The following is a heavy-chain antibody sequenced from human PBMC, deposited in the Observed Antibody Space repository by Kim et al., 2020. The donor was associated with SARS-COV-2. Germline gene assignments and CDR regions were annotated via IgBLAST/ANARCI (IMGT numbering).Heavy chain of an antibody. V-gene: IGHV4-31*03. Sequence: SETLSLTCTVSGGSISSGGYYWSWIRQHPGKGLEWIGYIYYSGSTYYNPSLKSRVTISVDTSKNQFSLKLSSVTAADTAVYYCAREGYCSGGSCYGQGAFDIWGLGTMVTVSS. CDR2: IYYSGST. D-gene: IGHD2-15*01. CDR1: GGSISSGGYY. CDR3: AREGYCSGGSCYGQGAFDI. J-gene: IGHJ3*02.